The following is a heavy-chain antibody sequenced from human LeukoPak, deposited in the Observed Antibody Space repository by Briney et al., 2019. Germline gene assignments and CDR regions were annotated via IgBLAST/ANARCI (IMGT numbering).Heavy chain of an antibody. D-gene: IGHD2-15*01. CDR3: AKWGCSGGSCYSGSY. V-gene: IGHV3-30*02. J-gene: IGHJ4*02. Sequence: GGSLRLSCAASGFTFSSYGMHWVRQAPGKGLEWVAFIRYDGSNKYYADSVKGRFTISRDNSKNTLYLQMNSLRAEDTAVYYCAKWGCSGGSCYSGSYWGQGTLVTVSS. CDR1: GFTFSSYG. CDR2: IRYDGSNK.